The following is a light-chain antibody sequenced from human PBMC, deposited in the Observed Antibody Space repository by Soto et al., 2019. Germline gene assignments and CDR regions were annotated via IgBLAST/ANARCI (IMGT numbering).Light chain of an antibody. CDR1: TIDVDSSNY. Sequence: QSALAQPRSVSGSPGQSVTISCTGPTIDVDSSNYVSWYQQHPGKAPKLMIYDVSERPSGVPDRFSGSKSGSTASLTISGLQAEDEDDYYCCSYDTTFYVLGSGTKVT. CDR3: CSYDTTFYV. CDR2: DVS. V-gene: IGLV2-11*01. J-gene: IGLJ1*01.